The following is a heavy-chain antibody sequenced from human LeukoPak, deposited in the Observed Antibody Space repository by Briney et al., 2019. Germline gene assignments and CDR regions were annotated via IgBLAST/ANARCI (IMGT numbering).Heavy chain of an antibody. CDR2: ISAYNGNT. CDR3: ARQGRAAMVPRASALGY. V-gene: IGHV1-18*01. J-gene: IGHJ4*02. Sequence: ASVKVSCKASGYTFTSYGISWVRQAPGQGLEWMGWISAYNGNTNYAQKLQGRVTMTTDTSTSTAYMELRSLRSDDTAVYYCARQGRAAMVPRASALGYWGQGPLVTVSS. D-gene: IGHD5-18*01. CDR1: GYTFTSYG.